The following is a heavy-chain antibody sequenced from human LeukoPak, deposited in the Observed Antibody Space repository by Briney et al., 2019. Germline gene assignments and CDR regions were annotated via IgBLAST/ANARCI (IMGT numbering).Heavy chain of an antibody. CDR2: IYYSGST. V-gene: IGHV4-59*08. Sequence: SETLSLTCTVSGGSISSYYWSWIRQPPGKGLEWIGYIYYSGSTNYNPSLKSRVTISVDTSKNQFSLKLSSVTAADTAVYYCARHYGDYYYYYGMGVWGQGTTVTVSS. CDR3: ARHYGDYYYYYGMGV. D-gene: IGHD4-17*01. CDR1: GGSISSYY. J-gene: IGHJ6*02.